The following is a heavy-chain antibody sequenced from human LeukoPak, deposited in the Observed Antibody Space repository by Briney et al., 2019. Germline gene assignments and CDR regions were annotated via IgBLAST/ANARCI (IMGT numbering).Heavy chain of an antibody. CDR2: IYPDDSDT. J-gene: IGHJ4*02. CDR1: GYQFTGFW. V-gene: IGHV5-51*01. Sequence: GESLKISCKASGYQFTGFWIGWVRQKPGKGLEWMGIIYPDDSDTRYSPSFQGQVTILADTSISTAYLQWSSLKASDTAMYFCVRGYCSTARCSNFDHWGPGTLVTVSS. D-gene: IGHD2-2*01. CDR3: VRGYCSTARCSNFDH.